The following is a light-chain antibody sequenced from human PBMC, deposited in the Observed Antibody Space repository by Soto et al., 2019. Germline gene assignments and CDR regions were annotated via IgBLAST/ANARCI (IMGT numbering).Light chain of an antibody. V-gene: IGKV1-39*01. CDR1: QDISNY. CDR3: QQSYSTPIT. J-gene: IGKJ5*01. CDR2: DAS. Sequence: DIQITQSPSSLSASVGDRVTITCRASQDISNYLNWYQQKPGKAPKLLIYDASNLETGVPSRFSGSGSGTDFTLTISSLQPEDFATYYCQQSYSTPITFGQGTRLEIK.